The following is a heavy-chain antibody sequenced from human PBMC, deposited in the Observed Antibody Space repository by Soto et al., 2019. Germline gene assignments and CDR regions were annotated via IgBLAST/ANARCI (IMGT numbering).Heavy chain of an antibody. V-gene: IGHV3-74*01. J-gene: IGHJ4*02. CDR3: ARGYNLRFLEWSAPLYYFDY. CDR2: INSDGSST. Sequence: PGGSLRLSCAASGFTFSSYWMHWVRQAPGKGLVWVSRINSDGSSTSYADSVKGRFTISRDNAKNTLYLQMNSLRAEDTAVYYCARGYNLRFLEWSAPLYYFDYWGQGTLVTVSS. D-gene: IGHD3-3*01. CDR1: GFTFSSYW.